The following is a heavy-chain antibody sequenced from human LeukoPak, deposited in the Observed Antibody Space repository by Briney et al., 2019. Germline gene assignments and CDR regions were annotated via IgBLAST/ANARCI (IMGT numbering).Heavy chain of an antibody. CDR3: VKSGSYYNEPYYFDY. V-gene: IGHV3-64D*06. CDR2: ISSNGGST. D-gene: IGHD3-10*01. Sequence: PGGSLRLPCSASGFTFSRYAMHWVRQAPGKGLEYFSGISSNGGSTYYTDSVKGRFTISRDNSKNTLYLQMSSLRAEDTAVYYCVKSGSYYNEPYYFDYWGQGTLVTVSS. CDR1: GFTFSRYA. J-gene: IGHJ4*02.